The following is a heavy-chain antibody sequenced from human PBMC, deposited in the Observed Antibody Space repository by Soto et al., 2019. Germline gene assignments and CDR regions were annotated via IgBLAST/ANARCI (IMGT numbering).Heavy chain of an antibody. CDR1: GGSISSGGYY. CDR3: ARGTVDTASPFDY. Sequence: PSETLSLTCTVSGGSISSGGYYWSWIRQHPGKGLEWIGYIYYSGSTYYNPSLKSRVTISVDTSKNQFSLKLSSVTAADTAVYYCARGTVDTASPFDYWGQGTLVTVSS. CDR2: IYYSGST. V-gene: IGHV4-31*03. J-gene: IGHJ4*02. D-gene: IGHD5-18*01.